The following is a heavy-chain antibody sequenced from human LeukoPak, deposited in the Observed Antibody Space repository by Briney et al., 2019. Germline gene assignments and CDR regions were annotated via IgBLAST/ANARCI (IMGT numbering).Heavy chain of an antibody. J-gene: IGHJ4*02. V-gene: IGHV4-31*03. Sequence: SETLSLTCSVSGGSISSGGFYWSWIRQRPGKGLEWIGYIYYSGSTYYNPSLKSRVTISIDTAKNEFSLKLSSVTAADTAVYYCARYDSGNQSGDFDYWGQGTLVTVSS. CDR1: GGSISSGGFY. D-gene: IGHD3-10*01. CDR3: ARYDSGNQSGDFDY. CDR2: IYYSGST.